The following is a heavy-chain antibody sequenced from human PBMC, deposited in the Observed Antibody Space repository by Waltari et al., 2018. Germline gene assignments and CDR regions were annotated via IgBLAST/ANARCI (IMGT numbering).Heavy chain of an antibody. CDR1: GGSFSGYY. J-gene: IGHJ4*02. V-gene: IGHV4-34*01. CDR2: INHSGST. Sequence: QVQLQQWGAGLLKPSETLSLTCAVYGGSFSGYYWSWIRQPPGKGLEWIGEINHSGSTNYNPSLKSRVTISVDTSKNQFARKLSSVTAADTAVYYCARGKGYYGSGRFDYWGQGTLVTVSS. CDR3: ARGKGYYGSGRFDY. D-gene: IGHD3-10*01.